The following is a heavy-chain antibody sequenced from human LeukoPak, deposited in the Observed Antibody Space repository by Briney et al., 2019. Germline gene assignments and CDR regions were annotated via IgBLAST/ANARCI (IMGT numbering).Heavy chain of an antibody. CDR1: GYTFTGYY. V-gene: IGHV1-8*02. D-gene: IGHD3-10*01. CDR2: MNPNSGNT. Sequence: ASVKVSCKASGYTFTGYYLHWVRQAPGQGLEWMGWMNPNSGNTGYAQKFRGRVTMTRNTSISTAYMELSSLRSEDTAVYYCARGRYYYGSGSYSRGGKYYYYGMDVWGQGTTVTVSS. CDR3: ARGRYYYGSGSYSRGGKYYYYGMDV. J-gene: IGHJ6*02.